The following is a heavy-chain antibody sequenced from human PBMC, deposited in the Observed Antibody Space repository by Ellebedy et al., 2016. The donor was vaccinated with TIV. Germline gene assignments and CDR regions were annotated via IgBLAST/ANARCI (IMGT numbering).Heavy chain of an antibody. D-gene: IGHD3-10*01. V-gene: IGHV4-39*07. J-gene: IGHJ4*02. CDR3: AREGSLLWFGESHPLFDY. CDR2: IYYSGST. CDR1: GGSISSSSYY. Sequence: SETLSLTXTVSGGSISSSSYYWGWLRQPPGKGLEWIGSIYYSGSTYYNPSLKSRVTISVDTSKNQFSPKLSSVTAADTAVYYCAREGSLLWFGESHPLFDYWGQGTLVTVSS.